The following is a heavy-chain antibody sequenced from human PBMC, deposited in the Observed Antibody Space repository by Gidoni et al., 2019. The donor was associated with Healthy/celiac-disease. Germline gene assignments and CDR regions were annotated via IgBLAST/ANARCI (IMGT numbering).Heavy chain of an antibody. Sequence: EVQLLESGGGLVQPGGSLRISCAASGFTFSSYAMSWVRQAPGKGLEWVSAISGSGGSTYYADSVKGRFTISRDNSKNTLYLQMNSLRAEDTAVYYCAKVTNYDILTGYYSPYFDYWGQGTLVTVSS. CDR3: AKVTNYDILTGYYSPYFDY. V-gene: IGHV3-23*01. D-gene: IGHD3-9*01. J-gene: IGHJ4*02. CDR1: GFTFSSYA. CDR2: ISGSGGST.